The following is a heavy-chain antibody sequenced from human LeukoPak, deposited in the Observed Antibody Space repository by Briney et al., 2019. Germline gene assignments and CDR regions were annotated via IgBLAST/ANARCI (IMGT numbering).Heavy chain of an antibody. CDR3: AKDQGGSYYYYGMDV. Sequence: PSETLSLTCAVSGASISSSIHYWGWVRQPPGKGLEWIGSVYYSGGTYYNPSLESRLTISVDTSNNRFSLKLKSVTAADTAVFYCAKDQGGSYYYYGMDVWGQGTTVTVSS. V-gene: IGHV4-39*02. CDR2: VYYSGGT. J-gene: IGHJ6*02. CDR1: GASISSSIHY. D-gene: IGHD1-26*01.